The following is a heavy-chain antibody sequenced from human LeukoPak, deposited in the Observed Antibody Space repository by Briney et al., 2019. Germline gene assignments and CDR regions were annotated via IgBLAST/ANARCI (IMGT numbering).Heavy chain of an antibody. J-gene: IGHJ6*02. V-gene: IGHV1-69*02. D-gene: IGHD5-12*01. Sequence: SVKVSCKASGGTFSSYTISWVRQDPGQGLEWMGRIIPILGIANYAQKFQGRVTITADKSTSTAYMELSSLRSEDTAVYYCARVMGHSGYERHYYYGMDVWGQGTTVTVSS. CDR3: ARVMGHSGYERHYYYGMDV. CDR1: GGTFSSYT. CDR2: IIPILGIA.